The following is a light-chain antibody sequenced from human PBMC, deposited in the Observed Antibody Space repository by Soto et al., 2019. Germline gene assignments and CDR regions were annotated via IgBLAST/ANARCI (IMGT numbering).Light chain of an antibody. J-gene: IGKJ5*01. CDR2: AES. CDR3: QQTYTGAN. Sequence: DIQMTQSPSSLSASIVDRVTITCRAGQTIGSHLNWYQQKPGKAPKLLIFAESNLQSGVPSRFSGSGSGTDFTLTINSLQPEDFASYYCQQTYTGANVGQGTRLEIK. CDR1: QTIGSH. V-gene: IGKV1-39*01.